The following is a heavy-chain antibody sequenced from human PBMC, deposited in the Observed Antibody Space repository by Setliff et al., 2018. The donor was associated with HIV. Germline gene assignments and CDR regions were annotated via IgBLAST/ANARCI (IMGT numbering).Heavy chain of an antibody. J-gene: IGHJ6*03. V-gene: IGHV4-4*09. CDR2: IFTSGST. D-gene: IGHD3-10*01. CDR1: GGSISFYY. CDR3: ARDPRDYYGSGSSPGYYYYMDV. Sequence: SETLSLTCSVSGGSISFYYWSWIRQPPGKGLEWMAYIFTSGSTSYNTSVQSRVTISADTSTNQFSLKLSSVTAADTAAYYCARDPRDYYGSGSSPGYYYYMDVWGKGTTVTVSS.